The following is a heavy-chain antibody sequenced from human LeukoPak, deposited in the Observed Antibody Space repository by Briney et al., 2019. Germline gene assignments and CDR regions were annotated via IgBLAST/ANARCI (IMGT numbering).Heavy chain of an antibody. Sequence: SETLSLTCAVYGGSFSGYYWSWIRQPPGKGLEWIGEINHSGSTNYNPSLKSRVTISVDTSKNQFSLKLSSVTAADTAVYYCARGRGGYGHNFDYWGQGTLVTVSS. D-gene: IGHD5-12*01. J-gene: IGHJ4*02. CDR3: ARGRGGYGHNFDY. V-gene: IGHV4-34*01. CDR1: GGSFSGYY. CDR2: INHSGST.